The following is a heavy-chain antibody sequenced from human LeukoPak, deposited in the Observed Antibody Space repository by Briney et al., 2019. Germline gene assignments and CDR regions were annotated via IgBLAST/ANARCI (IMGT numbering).Heavy chain of an antibody. CDR3: ARATQYYDILTGSLN. J-gene: IGHJ3*01. D-gene: IGHD3-9*01. CDR1: GDSINSLDL. Sequence: SETLSLTCTVSGDSINSLDLWSWVRQPPGKGLEWIGEMYLSGTTHSNPSVKSRVTISIGKSKNQFFLNLSSVTAADTAVYYCARATQYYDILTGSLNWGQGTMVTVSS. CDR2: MYLSGTT. V-gene: IGHV4-4*02.